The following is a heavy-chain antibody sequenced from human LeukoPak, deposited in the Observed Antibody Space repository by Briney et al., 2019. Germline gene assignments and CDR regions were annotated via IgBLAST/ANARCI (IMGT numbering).Heavy chain of an antibody. D-gene: IGHD3-16*01. J-gene: IGHJ6*03. V-gene: IGHV1-69-2*01. CDR1: GYTFTDYY. CDR3: ATDGSLWGNYYMDV. CDR2: VDPEDGET. Sequence: ASVKISCKVSGYTFTDYYMHWVQQAPGKGLEWMGLVDPEDGETIYAEKFQSRVTITADTSTDTAYMELSSLRSEDTAVYYCATDGSLWGNYYMDVWGKGTTVTVSS.